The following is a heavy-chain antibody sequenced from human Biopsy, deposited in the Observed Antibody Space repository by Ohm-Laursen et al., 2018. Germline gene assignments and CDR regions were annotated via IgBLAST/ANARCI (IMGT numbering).Heavy chain of an antibody. V-gene: IGHV4-59*08. CDR1: GASVRSHF. CDR3: ARLSTLFGVADFTDD. J-gene: IGHJ4*02. Sequence: TLSFTWTLSGASVRSHFLTWIRQPPGKGLQWIGSISNSGTTKSSPSLKSRVNISLHTSKNQLSLKLTSVTAADTAVYYCARLSTLFGVADFTDDWGQGTLVTVSS. D-gene: IGHD3-3*01. CDR2: ISNSGTT.